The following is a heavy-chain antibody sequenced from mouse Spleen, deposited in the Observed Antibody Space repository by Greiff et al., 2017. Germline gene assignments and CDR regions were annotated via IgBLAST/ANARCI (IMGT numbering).Heavy chain of an antibody. CDR1: GYSITSGYY. Sequence: VQLKQSGPGLVKPSQSLSLTCSVPGYSITSGYYWNWIRQFPGNKLEWMGYISYDGSNNYNPSLKTRISITRDTSKNQFFLKLNSVTTEDTATYYCAREGGDFYYFDYWGQGTTLTVSS. J-gene: IGHJ2*01. CDR3: AREGGDFYYFDY. D-gene: IGHD2-13*01. V-gene: IGHV3-6*01. CDR2: ISYDGSN.